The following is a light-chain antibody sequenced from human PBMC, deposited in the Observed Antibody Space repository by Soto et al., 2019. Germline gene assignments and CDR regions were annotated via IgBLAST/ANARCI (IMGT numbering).Light chain of an antibody. Sequence: IQMTQSPSSVSASVGDRVTITCRASEDSRHYVAWFQQTPGRAPKSLIYAASTLLSGVPSRFSGTGSGTEFTLTITSLEPEDFATYYCQQYRRYPHSFGQGTTVEIK. V-gene: IGKV1-16*01. J-gene: IGKJ2*01. CDR2: AAS. CDR1: EDSRHY. CDR3: QQYRRYPHS.